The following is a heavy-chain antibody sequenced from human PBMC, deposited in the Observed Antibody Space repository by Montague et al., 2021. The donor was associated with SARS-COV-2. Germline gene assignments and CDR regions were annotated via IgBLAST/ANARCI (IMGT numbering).Heavy chain of an antibody. CDR2: MHFTGKT. V-gene: IGHV4-4*07. J-gene: IGHJ4*02. CDR1: GDSITNHY. Sequence: SETLSLTCSVSGDSITNHYWSWIRQPAGKGLEWIGRMHFTGKTNFSPFFSSRLTMSADTSKNQFSLKLTSVTAADTAIYFCARDRFDCGAGGQGTLDFWGQGTLVTVSS. D-gene: IGHD4/OR15-4a*01. CDR3: ARDRFDCGAGGQGTLDF.